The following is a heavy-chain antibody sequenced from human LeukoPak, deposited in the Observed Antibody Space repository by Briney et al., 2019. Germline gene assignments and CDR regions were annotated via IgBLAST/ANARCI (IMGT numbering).Heavy chain of an antibody. V-gene: IGHV4-39*07. CDR1: GGSISSSGYY. D-gene: IGHD5-24*01. J-gene: IGHJ4*02. Sequence: TSETLSLTCTVSGGSISSSGYYWGWIRQPPGKGLEWIGNIYYVGSTYYNPSLNSRVTISVDTSKNQFSLKLNSVTAADTAIYYCARSKRWPSFYFDYWGQGTLVTVSS. CDR2: IYYVGST. CDR3: ARSKRWPSFYFDY.